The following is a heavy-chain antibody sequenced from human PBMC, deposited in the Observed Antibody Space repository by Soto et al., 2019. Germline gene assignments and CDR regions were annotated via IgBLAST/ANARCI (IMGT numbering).Heavy chain of an antibody. CDR1: GGYIGSGGYY. CDR2: IYYSGST. J-gene: IGHJ5*02. D-gene: IGHD6-13*01. V-gene: IGHV4-31*03. Sequence: PSETQSLTCTVSGGYIGSGGYYWSWIRQHPGKGLEWIGYIYYSGSTYYNPSLKSRVTISVDTSKNQFSLKLSSVTAADTAVYYCARDIAAAGINWFDPWGQGTLVTVSS. CDR3: ARDIAAAGINWFDP.